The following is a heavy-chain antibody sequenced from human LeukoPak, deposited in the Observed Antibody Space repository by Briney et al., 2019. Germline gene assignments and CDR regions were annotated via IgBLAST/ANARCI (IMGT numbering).Heavy chain of an antibody. CDR1: GGSISSYY. Sequence: PSETLSLTCTVSGGSISSYYWSWIRQPPGKGLEWIGYIYYSGSTNYNPSLRSRVTISVDTSKNQLSLTLSSVTAADTAVYYCARIGGLDGGGKVSLTTGCYFDHWRQGTLVTVSS. CDR2: IYYSGST. V-gene: IGHV4-59*01. J-gene: IGHJ4*02. D-gene: IGHD3-16*01. CDR3: ARIGGLDGGGKVSLTTGCYFDH.